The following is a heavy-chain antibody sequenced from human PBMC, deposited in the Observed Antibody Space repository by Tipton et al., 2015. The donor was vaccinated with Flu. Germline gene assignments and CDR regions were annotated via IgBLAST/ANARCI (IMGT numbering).Heavy chain of an antibody. CDR3: ARSTYYYGSGSSDY. Sequence: TLSLTCTVSGGSISGGDYYWSWIRQPAGKGLEWLGRMYTRGTSNHNPSLKSRLTISVDTAKNQFSQRLSSVTAADTAVYYCARSTYYYGSGSSDYWGQGTLVTVSS. V-gene: IGHV4-61*02. CDR2: MYTRGTS. J-gene: IGHJ4*02. D-gene: IGHD3-10*01. CDR1: GGSISGGDYY.